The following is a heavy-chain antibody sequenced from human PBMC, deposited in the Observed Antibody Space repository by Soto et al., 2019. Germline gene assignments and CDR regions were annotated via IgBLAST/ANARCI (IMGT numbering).Heavy chain of an antibody. CDR3: ARHKTTMLTVVSAFDP. J-gene: IGHJ5*02. CDR2: IFYSGST. V-gene: IGHV4-39*02. CDR1: GDSIPRSKFY. Sequence: SETLSLTCTVSGDSIPRSKFYWGWIRQPPGKGLEWRGSIFYSGSTFYNPALKSRVTFAVDTSKNHFSLKLSSVTAADTDVYYCARHKTTMLTVVSAFDPWGQGTRVTVSS. D-gene: IGHD5-18*01.